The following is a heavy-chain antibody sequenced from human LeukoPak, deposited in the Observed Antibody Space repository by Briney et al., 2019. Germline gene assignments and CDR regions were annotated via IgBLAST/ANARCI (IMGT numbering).Heavy chain of an antibody. CDR3: ARGAAAGPFDY. J-gene: IGHJ4*02. CDR2: IYSGGST. V-gene: IGHV3-66*01. CDR1: GFTVSSNY. Sequence: GGSLRLSCAASGFTVSSNYMSWVRQAPGKGLGWVSVIYSGGSTYYADSVKGRFTISRDNSKNTLYLQMNSLRAEDTAVYYCARGAAAGPFDYWGQGTLVTVSS. D-gene: IGHD6-13*01.